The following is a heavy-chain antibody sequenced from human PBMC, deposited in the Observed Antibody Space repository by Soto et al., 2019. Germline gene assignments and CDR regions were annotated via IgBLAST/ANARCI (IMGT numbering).Heavy chain of an antibody. J-gene: IGHJ6*02. V-gene: IGHV3-30*18. D-gene: IGHD2-2*01. CDR3: AKGQHCSSTSCYFYYYGMDV. Sequence: QVQLVESGGGVVQPGRSLRLSCAASEFTFNTYGVHWVRQAPGRGLEWGAVISDDGNNKNCADSVKGRLTISRDNSKNTLYLQMNSLRAEDTAVYYCAKGQHCSSTSCYFYYYGMDVWGQGTTVAVSS. CDR1: EFTFNTYG. CDR2: ISDDGNNK.